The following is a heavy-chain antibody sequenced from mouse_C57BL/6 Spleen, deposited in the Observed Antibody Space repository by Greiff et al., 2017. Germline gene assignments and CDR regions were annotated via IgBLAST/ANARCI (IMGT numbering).Heavy chain of an antibody. J-gene: IGHJ2*01. D-gene: IGHD2-12*01. CDR1: GYAFSSYW. CDR2: IYPGDGDT. V-gene: IGHV1-80*01. CDR3: ARGYSPYYFDD. Sequence: VKLVESGAELVKPGASVKISCKASGYAFSSYWMNWVKQRPGKGLEWIGQIYPGDGDTNYNGKFKGKATLTADKSSSTAYLQLSSLTSEDYAVYFCARGYSPYYFDDGGQGTTLTGSS.